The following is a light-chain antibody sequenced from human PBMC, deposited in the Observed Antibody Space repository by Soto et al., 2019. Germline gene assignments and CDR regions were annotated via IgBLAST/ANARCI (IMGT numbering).Light chain of an antibody. CDR2: RND. V-gene: IGLV1-44*01. CDR3: ATWVASLDGPV. CDR1: SSNIGSDP. Sequence: QAVVTQPPSASGTPGQRVIISCSGSSSNIGSDPVQWYQQYPGTAPKLLIYRNDQRAPGVPDRFSGSKAGTSASLAIRGLHSEDDADDLCATWVASLDGPVFGGGTKLTVL. J-gene: IGLJ3*02.